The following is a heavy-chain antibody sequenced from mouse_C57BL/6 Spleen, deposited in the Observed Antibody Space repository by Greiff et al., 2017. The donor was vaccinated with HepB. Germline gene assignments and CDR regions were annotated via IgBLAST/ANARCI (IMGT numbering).Heavy chain of an antibody. CDR2: ISSGGDYI. CDR3: TRDEDYSNPGGFAY. J-gene: IGHJ3*01. Sequence: EVKLVESGEGLVKPGGSLKLSCAASGFTFSSYAMSWVRQTPEKRLEWVAYISSGGDYIYYADTVKGRFTISRDNARNTLYLQMSSLKSEDTAMYYCTRDEDYSNPGGFAYWGQGTLVTVSA. D-gene: IGHD2-5*01. CDR1: GFTFSSYA. V-gene: IGHV5-9-1*02.